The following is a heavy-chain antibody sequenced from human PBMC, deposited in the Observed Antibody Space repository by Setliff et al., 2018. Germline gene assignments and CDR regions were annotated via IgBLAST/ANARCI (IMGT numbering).Heavy chain of an antibody. CDR3: ARAHTWSLPNDNSGYPGWFDH. D-gene: IGHD3-22*01. Sequence: SETLSLTCTVSGGSISSGGYYWSWIRQHPGKGLEWIGYIYYSGITYYNPSLKSRVSISIDTSNNQISLRLSSVTAADTAVYYCARAHTWSLPNDNSGYPGWFDHWGQGTLVTVSS. J-gene: IGHJ5*02. CDR2: IYYSGIT. V-gene: IGHV4-31*03. CDR1: GGSISSGGYY.